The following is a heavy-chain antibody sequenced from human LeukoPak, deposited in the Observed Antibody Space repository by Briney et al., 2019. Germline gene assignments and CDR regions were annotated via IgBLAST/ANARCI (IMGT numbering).Heavy chain of an antibody. CDR1: GGSISSGGYS. Sequence: SQTLSLTCAVSGGSISSGGYSWSWIRQPPGKGLEWIGYIYHSGSTYYNPSPKSRVTISVDRSKNQFSLKLSSVTAADTAVYYCARARGADWFDPWGQGTLVTVSS. CDR3: ARARGADWFDP. V-gene: IGHV4-30-2*01. D-gene: IGHD4-17*01. J-gene: IGHJ5*02. CDR2: IYHSGST.